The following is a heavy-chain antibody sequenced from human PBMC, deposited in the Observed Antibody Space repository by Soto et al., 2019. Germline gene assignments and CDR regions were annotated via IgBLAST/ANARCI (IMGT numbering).Heavy chain of an antibody. D-gene: IGHD6-19*01. CDR1: GFTFSSYA. V-gene: IGHV3-30*01. CDR2: ISYDGSNK. J-gene: IGHJ6*02. Sequence: GGSLRLSCAASGFTFSSYAMHWVRQAPGKGLEWVAVISYDGSNKYYADSVKGRFTISRDNSKNTLYLQMNSLRAEDTAVYYCARWQWLVLYYYGMDVWGQGTTVTVS. CDR3: ARWQWLVLYYYGMDV.